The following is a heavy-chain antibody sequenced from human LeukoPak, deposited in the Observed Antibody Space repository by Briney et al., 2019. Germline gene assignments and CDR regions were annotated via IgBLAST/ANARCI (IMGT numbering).Heavy chain of an antibody. CDR2: MNHSGST. CDR3: ARVTGYMIEDYFDY. Sequence: SETLSLTCAVYGGSFSGYYWSWIRQPPGKGLEWIGEMNHSGSTNYNPSLKSRVTISVDTSKNQFSLKLSSVTAADTAVYYCARVTGYMIEDYFDYWGQGTLVTVSS. J-gene: IGHJ4*02. CDR1: GGSFSGYY. D-gene: IGHD3-22*01. V-gene: IGHV4-34*01.